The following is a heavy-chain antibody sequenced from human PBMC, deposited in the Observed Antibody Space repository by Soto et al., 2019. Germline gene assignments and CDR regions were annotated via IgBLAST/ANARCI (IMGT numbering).Heavy chain of an antibody. V-gene: IGHV1-18*01. D-gene: IGHD6-19*01. Sequence: QVQLVQSGAEVKKPGASVKVSCKAYGYTFTSSGISWVRQARGLGLEWMGWISAYNGNTNYAQKLQGRVTMTTDTSTSTAYMELRSLRSDDTAVYYCARDLLSSRWYNRYNWFDPWGQGTLVTVSS. CDR3: ARDLLSSRWYNRYNWFDP. CDR2: ISAYNGNT. CDR1: GYTFTSSG. J-gene: IGHJ5*02.